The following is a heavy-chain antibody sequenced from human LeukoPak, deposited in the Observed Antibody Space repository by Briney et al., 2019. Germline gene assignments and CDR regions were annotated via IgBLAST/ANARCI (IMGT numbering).Heavy chain of an antibody. D-gene: IGHD6-13*01. V-gene: IGHV4-4*07. CDR1: GYSISRGYY. J-gene: IGHJ5*02. Sequence: SETLSLTCGVSGYSISRGYYWSWIRQPAGKGLEWIGRIYTSGSTNYNPSLKSRVTMSVDTSKNQFSLKLSSVTAADTAVYYCARGSQAAAVAANWFDPWGQGTLVTVSS. CDR2: IYTSGST. CDR3: ARGSQAAAVAANWFDP.